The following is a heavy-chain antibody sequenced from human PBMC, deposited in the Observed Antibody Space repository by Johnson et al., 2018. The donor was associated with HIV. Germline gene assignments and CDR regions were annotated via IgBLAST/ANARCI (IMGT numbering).Heavy chain of an antibody. Sequence: EKLVESGGGLVQPGGSLRLSCAASGFTFSSYAMSWVRQAPWKGLEWVSAISGSGGSTYYADSVKGRFTISRDNSKNTLYLQMNSLRAEDTAVYYCAKQETSPAAGTFGAFDIWGQGTMVTVSS. D-gene: IGHD6-13*01. CDR2: ISGSGGST. V-gene: IGHV3-23*04. J-gene: IGHJ3*02. CDR3: AKQETSPAAGTFGAFDI. CDR1: GFTFSSYA.